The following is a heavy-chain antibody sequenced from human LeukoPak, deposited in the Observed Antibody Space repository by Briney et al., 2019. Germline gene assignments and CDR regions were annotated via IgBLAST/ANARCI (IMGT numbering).Heavy chain of an antibody. CDR2: INHVGST. CDR3: ARVAVAGTDPGAFDI. CDR1: GGSFSAYY. V-gene: IGHV4-34*01. Sequence: SETLSLTCAVYGGSFSAYYWGWIRQPPGKGLEWFGEINHVGSTNYNPSLKSRVTISVDTSKNQFSLKLTSVTAADTAVYYCARVAVAGTDPGAFDIWGQGTMVTVSS. J-gene: IGHJ3*02. D-gene: IGHD6-19*01.